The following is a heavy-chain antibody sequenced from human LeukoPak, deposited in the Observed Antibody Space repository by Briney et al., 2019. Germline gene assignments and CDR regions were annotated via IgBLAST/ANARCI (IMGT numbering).Heavy chain of an antibody. CDR3: ARMSFDYDYVWGSFRLDY. D-gene: IGHD3-16*02. V-gene: IGHV4-59*12. CDR1: GGSISSYY. CDR2: IYYSGST. Sequence: PSETLSLTCTVSGGSISSYYWSWIRQPPGKGLEWIGYIYYSGSTNYNPSLKSRVTISVDTSKNQFSLKLSSVTAADTAVYYCARMSFDYDYVWGSFRLDYWGQGTLVTVSS. J-gene: IGHJ4*02.